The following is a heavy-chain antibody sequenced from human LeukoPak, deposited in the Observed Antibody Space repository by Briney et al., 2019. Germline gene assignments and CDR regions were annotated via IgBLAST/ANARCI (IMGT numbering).Heavy chain of an antibody. D-gene: IGHD3-9*01. Sequence: SETLSLTCTVSGGSISSYYWSWIRQPPGKGLEWIGYIYYSGSTNYNPSLKSRVTISVDTSKNQFSLKLSSVTAADTAVYYCARCLRAYDILTGPSYYYYGMDVWGQGTTVTVSS. CDR3: ARCLRAYDILTGPSYYYYGMDV. J-gene: IGHJ6*02. CDR1: GGSISSYY. CDR2: IYYSGST. V-gene: IGHV4-59*12.